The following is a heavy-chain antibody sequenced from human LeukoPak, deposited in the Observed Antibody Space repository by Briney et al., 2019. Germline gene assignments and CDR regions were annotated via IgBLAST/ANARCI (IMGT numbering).Heavy chain of an antibody. CDR2: TYYRSGWNT. V-gene: IGHV6-1*01. D-gene: IGHD6-19*01. J-gene: IGHJ4*02. Sequence: ASQTLALTCAISGDSVSSNSAAWNWIRQSPSRGLEWLGRTYYRSGWNTDYAVSVNSRITINPDTSKNHFSLHLNSVTPEDTAVYYCARGVGRGWSSFDFWGQGTLVTVSS. CDR1: GDSVSSNSAA. CDR3: ARGVGRGWSSFDF.